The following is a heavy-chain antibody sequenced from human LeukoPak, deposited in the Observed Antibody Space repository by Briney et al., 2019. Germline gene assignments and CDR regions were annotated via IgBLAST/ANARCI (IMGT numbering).Heavy chain of an antibody. CDR2: FDPEDGET. D-gene: IGHD1-26*01. Sequence: ASVKVSCKVSGYTLTELSMHWVRQAPGKGLEWMGGFDPEDGETIYAQKFQGRVTMTEDTSTSTAYMELRSLRSDDTAVYYCARARYLTGSRDDAFDIWGQGTVVTVSS. CDR1: GYTLTELS. CDR3: ARARYLTGSRDDAFDI. V-gene: IGHV1-24*01. J-gene: IGHJ3*02.